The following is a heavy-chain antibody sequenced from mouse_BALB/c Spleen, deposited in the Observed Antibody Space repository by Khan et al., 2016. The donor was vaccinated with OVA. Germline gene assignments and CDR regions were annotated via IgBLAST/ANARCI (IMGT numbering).Heavy chain of an antibody. J-gene: IGHJ1*01. D-gene: IGHD1-1*01. Sequence: VQLQESGPGLVKPSQTVSLTCTVTGISITSGNYRWSWIRQFPGNKLESIGNIYYSGTVTYNPSLTSRTTITRDTSKNQFFLEMNSLTAEDTATYYCARDYGSLYWYFDVWGAGTTVTVSS. CDR1: GISITSGNYR. CDR2: IYYSGTV. CDR3: ARDYGSLYWYFDV. V-gene: IGHV3-5*02.